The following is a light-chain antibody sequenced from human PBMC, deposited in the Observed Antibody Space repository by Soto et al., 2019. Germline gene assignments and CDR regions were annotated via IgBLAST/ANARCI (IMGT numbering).Light chain of an antibody. Sequence: EVVMTQSPATLSVSPGERATLSCMASQSVTSRLAWYQQKPGQAPRLLIYGASARATGIPARFSGSGSGTEFTLTINSLQSEDFAVYYCQQYNNWPLTFGGGTKVDIK. CDR1: QSVTSR. CDR3: QQYNNWPLT. V-gene: IGKV3-15*01. CDR2: GAS. J-gene: IGKJ4*01.